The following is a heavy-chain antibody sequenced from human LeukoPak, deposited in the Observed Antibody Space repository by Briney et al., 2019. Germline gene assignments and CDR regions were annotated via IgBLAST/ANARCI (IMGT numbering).Heavy chain of an antibody. CDR2: ISGSGGST. CDR3: AAIAAASPVDY. Sequence: GGSLRLSCAASGFTFSDYYMSWIRQAPGKGLEWVSAISGSGGSTYYADAVKGRFPIFRDNSKNTLYLQMNSLTAEDTAVYYCAAIAAASPVDYWGQATLVTVSS. J-gene: IGHJ4*02. CDR1: GFTFSDYY. D-gene: IGHD6-13*01. V-gene: IGHV3-23*01.